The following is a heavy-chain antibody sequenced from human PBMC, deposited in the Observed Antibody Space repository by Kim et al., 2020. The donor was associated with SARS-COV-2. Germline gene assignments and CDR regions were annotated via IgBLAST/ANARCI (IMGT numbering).Heavy chain of an antibody. J-gene: IGHJ6*02. D-gene: IGHD6-6*01. CDR2: INHSGST. CDR1: GGSFSGYY. Sequence: SETLSLTCAVYGGSFSGYYWSWIRQPPGKGLEWIGEINHSGSTNYNPSLKSRVTISVDTSKNQFSLKLSSVTAADTAVYYCARALVSRATVISDYYYYGMDVWGQGTTVTVSS. V-gene: IGHV4-34*01. CDR3: ARALVSRATVISDYYYYGMDV.